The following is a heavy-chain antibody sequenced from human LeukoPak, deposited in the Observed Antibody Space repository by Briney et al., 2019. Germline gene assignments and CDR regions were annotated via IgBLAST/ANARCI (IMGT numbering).Heavy chain of an antibody. CDR3: ARKLDYYDSSAPLDY. CDR1: GFTFSDYY. V-gene: IGHV3-11*01. CDR2: ISSSGSTI. D-gene: IGHD3-22*01. J-gene: IGHJ4*02. Sequence: AGGSLRLSCAASGFTFSDYYMSWIRQAPGKGLEWVSYISSSGSTIYYADSVKGRFTISRDNAKNSLYLQMNSLRAEDTAVYYCARKLDYYDSSAPLDYWGQGTLVTVSS.